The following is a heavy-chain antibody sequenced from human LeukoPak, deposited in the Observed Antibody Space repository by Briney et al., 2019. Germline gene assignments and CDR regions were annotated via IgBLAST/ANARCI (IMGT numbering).Heavy chain of an antibody. J-gene: IGHJ4*02. D-gene: IGHD2-15*01. Sequence: ASVKVSCKASGFTFTSSAVQWVRQARGQRLEWIGWIVVGSGNTNYAQKFQERVTITRDMSTSTAYMELSSLRSEDTAVYYFAVILGYCSGGSCLATDYFDYWGQGTLVTVSS. CDR3: AVILGYCSGGSCLATDYFDY. CDR1: GFTFTSSA. CDR2: IVVGSGNT. V-gene: IGHV1-58*01.